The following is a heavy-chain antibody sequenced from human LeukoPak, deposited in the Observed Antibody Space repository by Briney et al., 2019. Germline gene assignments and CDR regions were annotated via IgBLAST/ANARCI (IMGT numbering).Heavy chain of an antibody. D-gene: IGHD6-13*01. CDR3: AIPTPSSSWHTHS. Sequence: PGGSLRLSCAASGFTVSSNYMSWVRQAPGKGLEWVSVIYSGGSTYYADSVKGRFTISRDDSKNTLYLQINSLRAEDTAVYYCAIPTPSSSWHTHSWGQGTLVTVSS. CDR2: IYSGGST. CDR1: GFTVSSNY. V-gene: IGHV3-66*02. J-gene: IGHJ4*02.